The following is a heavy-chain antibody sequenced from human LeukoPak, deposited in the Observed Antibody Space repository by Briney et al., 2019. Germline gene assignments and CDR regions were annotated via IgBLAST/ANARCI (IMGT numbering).Heavy chain of an antibody. Sequence: PSETLSLTCTVSGGSISSSGYYWGWIRQPPGKGLEWIGSIYYSGSTYYNPSLKSRVTISVDTSKNQFSLKLSSVTAADTAVYYCARMGNLATVTADYWGRGTLVTVSS. CDR2: IYYSGST. CDR3: ARMGNLATVTADY. CDR1: GGSISSSGYY. D-gene: IGHD4-17*01. J-gene: IGHJ4*02. V-gene: IGHV4-39*01.